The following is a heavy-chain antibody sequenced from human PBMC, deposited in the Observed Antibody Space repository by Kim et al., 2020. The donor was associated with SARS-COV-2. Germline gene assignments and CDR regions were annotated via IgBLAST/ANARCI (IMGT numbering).Heavy chain of an antibody. V-gene: IGHV1-18*04. CDR3: AREARAPGIAAAGKDY. Sequence: ASVKVSCKASGYTFTSYGISWVRQAPGQGLEWMGWISAYNGNTNYAQKLQGRVTMTTDTSTSTAYMELRSLRSDDTAVYYCAREARAPGIAAAGKDYWGQGTLVTVSS. D-gene: IGHD6-13*01. CDR1: GYTFTSYG. CDR2: ISAYNGNT. J-gene: IGHJ4*02.